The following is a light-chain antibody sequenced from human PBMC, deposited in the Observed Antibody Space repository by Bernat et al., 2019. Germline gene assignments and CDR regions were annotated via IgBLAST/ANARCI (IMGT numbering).Light chain of an antibody. V-gene: IGKV3-20*01. J-gene: IGKJ5*01. CDR2: GAS. Sequence: EIVLTQSPGTLSLSPGDRVTLSCRASQSISSSSLVWYQQRPGQAPRLLIYGASSRATGIPDRFSGSGSGTDFSLIISRLEAEDFAVYYCQHYGSSHPITFGQGTRLEIK. CDR3: QHYGSSHPIT. CDR1: QSISSSS.